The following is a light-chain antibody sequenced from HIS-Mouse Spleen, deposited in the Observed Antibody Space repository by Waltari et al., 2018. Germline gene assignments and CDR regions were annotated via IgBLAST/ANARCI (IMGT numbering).Light chain of an antibody. V-gene: IGKV4-1*01. CDR3: QQYYSTPT. CDR1: QSVLYSSNNKNY. J-gene: IGKJ4*01. CDR2: WAS. Sequence: DIVMTQSPDSLAVSLGERATINCKSSQSVLYSSNNKNYLTWYQQKPGHPPKLLIYWASTRESGVPDRFSGSGSGTDFTLTISSLQAEDVAVYYCQQYYSTPTFGGGIKVEIK.